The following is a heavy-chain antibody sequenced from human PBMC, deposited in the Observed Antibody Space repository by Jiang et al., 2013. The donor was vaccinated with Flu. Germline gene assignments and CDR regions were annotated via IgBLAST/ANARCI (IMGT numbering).Heavy chain of an antibody. CDR2: IYYSGST. V-gene: IGHV4-59*08. D-gene: IGHD4-17*01. CDR3: ARHVDDYGDYIPNWFDP. CDR1: GGSISSYY. J-gene: IGHJ5*02. Sequence: GSGLVKPSETLSLTCTVSGGSISSYYWSWIRQPPGKGLEWIGYIYYSGSTNYNPSLKSRVTISVDTSKNQFSLKLSSVTAADTAVYYCARHVDDYGDYIPNWFDPGAREPWSPSPQ.